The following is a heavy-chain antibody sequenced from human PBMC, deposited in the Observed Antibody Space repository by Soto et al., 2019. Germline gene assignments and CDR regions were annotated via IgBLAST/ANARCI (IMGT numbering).Heavy chain of an antibody. CDR2: IGSSGGLT. CDR1: GFTFSSFA. J-gene: IGHJ5*02. CDR3: AKEGYSSSWPGFDP. V-gene: IGHV3-23*01. D-gene: IGHD6-13*01. Sequence: GGSLRLSCAASGFTFSSFAMSWVRQAPGKGLEWVSGIGSSGGLTYYADSVKGRFTISRDNSKNTLYLQMNSLRAEDTAVYYCAKEGYSSSWPGFDPWGQGTLVTVSS.